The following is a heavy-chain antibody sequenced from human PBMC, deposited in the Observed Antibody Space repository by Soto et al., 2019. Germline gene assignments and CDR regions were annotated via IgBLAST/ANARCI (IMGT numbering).Heavy chain of an antibody. V-gene: IGHV1-69*02. CDR1: VGTFSSYT. CDR2: IIPILGIA. CDR3: ADLLVADTEMDV. D-gene: IGHD2-15*01. J-gene: IGHJ6*02. Sequence: QVQLVQSGAEVKKPGSSVKVSCKASVGTFSSYTISWVRQAPGQGLEWMGRIIPILGIANYAHKFQGRVTITADKSTSTAYMELSSLRSEDTAVYYCADLLVADTEMDVWGQGTTVTVSS.